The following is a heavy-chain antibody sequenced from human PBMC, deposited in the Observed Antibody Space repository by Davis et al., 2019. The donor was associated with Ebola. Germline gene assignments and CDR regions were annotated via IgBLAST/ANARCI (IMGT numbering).Heavy chain of an antibody. CDR2: INHSGST. Sequence: MPSETLSLTCAVYGGSFSDYYWSWIRQSPGKGLKWIGEINHSGSTNYSPSLKSRVTISLDTSKNQFSLKLSSVTAADTAVYYCARVRILQWSLLTYSFDYWAQGTLVTVSS. D-gene: IGHD3-22*01. V-gene: IGHV4-34*01. CDR1: GGSFSDYY. J-gene: IGHJ4*02. CDR3: ARVRILQWSLLTYSFDY.